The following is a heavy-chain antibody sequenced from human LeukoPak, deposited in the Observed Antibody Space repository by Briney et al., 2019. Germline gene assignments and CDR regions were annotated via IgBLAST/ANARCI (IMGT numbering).Heavy chain of an antibody. CDR3: ARGGFGGYSYGPNIYY. J-gene: IGHJ4*02. Sequence: PGGSLRLSCAASGFTFSSYDMHWVRQATGKGLEWVSAIGTAGDPYYPGSVKGRFTISRENAKNSLYLQMNSLRAGDTAVYYCARGGFGGYSYGPNIYYWGQGTLVTVSS. CDR2: IGTAGDP. D-gene: IGHD5-18*01. V-gene: IGHV3-13*05. CDR1: GFTFSSYD.